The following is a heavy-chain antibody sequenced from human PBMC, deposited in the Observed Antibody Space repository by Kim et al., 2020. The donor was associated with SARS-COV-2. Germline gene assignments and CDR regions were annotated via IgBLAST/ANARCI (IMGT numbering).Heavy chain of an antibody. CDR3: AGLRWSLKAMDV. CDR1: GDSVSSNSGA. V-gene: IGHV6-1*01. CDR2: TYYVSKWYN. J-gene: IGHJ6*02. D-gene: IGHD4-17*01. Sequence: SQTLSLTCAISGDSVSSNSGAWNWIRQSPSRGLEWLGRTYYVSKWYNDYAVSLKSRITINADISKNQLSLQLNSVTPEDTAVYYCAGLRWSLKAMDVWGQGTTVTVSS.